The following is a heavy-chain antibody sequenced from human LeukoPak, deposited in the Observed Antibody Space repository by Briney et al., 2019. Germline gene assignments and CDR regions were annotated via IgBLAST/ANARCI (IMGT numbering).Heavy chain of an antibody. J-gene: IGHJ4*02. V-gene: IGHV4-34*01. CDR1: GGSFSGYY. Sequence: PSETLSLTCAVYGGSFSGYYWSWIRQPPGKGLEWIGEINHSGSTNYNPSLKSRVTISVDTSKNQFSLKLSSVTAADTAVYYCARGGNGSGRPFDYRGQGTLVTVSS. CDR3: ARGGNGSGRPFDY. CDR2: INHSGST. D-gene: IGHD3-10*01.